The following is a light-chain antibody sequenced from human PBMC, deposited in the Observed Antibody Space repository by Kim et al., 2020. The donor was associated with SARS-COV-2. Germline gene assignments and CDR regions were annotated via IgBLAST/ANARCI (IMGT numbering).Light chain of an antibody. V-gene: IGLV3-19*01. CDR2: GQN. J-gene: IGLJ2*01. CDR1: YY. Sequence: YYASWYQQKPGQAPVFVIYGQNNRPSGIPDRFSVSNSGNTASLTITGAQAEDEADYYCNSRDSSGNHVLFGGGTKLTVL. CDR3: NSRDSSGNHVL.